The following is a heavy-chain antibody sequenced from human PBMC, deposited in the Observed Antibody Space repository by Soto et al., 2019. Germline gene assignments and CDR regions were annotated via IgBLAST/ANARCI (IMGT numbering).Heavy chain of an antibody. D-gene: IGHD2-2*01. CDR2: ISYDGSNK. Sequence: PGGSLRLSCAASGFTFSSYGMHWVRQAPGKGLEWVAVISYDGSNKYYADSVKGRFTISRDNSKNTLYLQMNSLRAEDTAVYYCAKVRYCSSTSCSYGMDVWGQGTTVTVSS. CDR1: GFTFSSYG. V-gene: IGHV3-30*18. J-gene: IGHJ6*02. CDR3: AKVRYCSSTSCSYGMDV.